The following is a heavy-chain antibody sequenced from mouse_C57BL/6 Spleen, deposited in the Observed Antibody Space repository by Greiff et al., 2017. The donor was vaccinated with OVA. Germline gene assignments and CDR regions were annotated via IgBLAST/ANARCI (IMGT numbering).Heavy chain of an antibody. D-gene: IGHD1-1*01. CDR2: ISDGCSYT. Sequence: EVQVVESGGGLVKPGGSLKLSCAASGFTFSSYAMSWVRQTPEKRLEWVATISDGCSYTYYPDNVKGRFTISRDNAKNNLYLQMSHLKSEDTAMYYCARDPSFYGSSYTYAMDYWGQGTSVTVSS. V-gene: IGHV5-4*01. CDR3: ARDPSFYGSSYTYAMDY. CDR1: GFTFSSYA. J-gene: IGHJ4*01.